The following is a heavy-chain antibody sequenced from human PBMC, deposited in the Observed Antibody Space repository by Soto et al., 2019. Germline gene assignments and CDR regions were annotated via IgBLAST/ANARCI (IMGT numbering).Heavy chain of an antibody. V-gene: IGHV1-2*02. CDR1: GYTFTHNY. J-gene: IGHJ4*02. CDR2: LKPTTGDT. D-gene: IGHD2-2*01. CDR3: VRQSCSSASCFYDY. Sequence: ASVKVSCKTSGYTFTHNYIYWIRQAPGQGLEWVGWLKPTTGDTDYAENFQGRVTPTSDTSSNTAYMELRRLTSDDTAVFYCVRQSCSSASCFYDYWGQGTLVTVSS.